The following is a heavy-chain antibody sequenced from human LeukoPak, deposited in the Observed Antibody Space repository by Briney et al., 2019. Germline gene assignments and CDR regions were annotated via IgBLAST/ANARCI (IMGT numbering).Heavy chain of an antibody. CDR1: GFTFSSYA. J-gene: IGHJ6*04. CDR3: AKDFLDIVVVVRWYYGMDV. Sequence: PGGSLRLSCAASGFTFSSYAMSWVRQAPGKGLEWVSAISGSGGSTYYADSVKGRFTISRDNSKNTLYLQMNSLRAEDTAVYYCAKDFLDIVVVVRWYYGMDVWGKGTTVTVSS. CDR2: ISGSGGST. D-gene: IGHD2-2*03. V-gene: IGHV3-23*01.